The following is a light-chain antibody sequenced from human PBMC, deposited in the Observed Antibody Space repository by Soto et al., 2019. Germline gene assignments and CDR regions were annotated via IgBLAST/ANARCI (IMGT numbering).Light chain of an antibody. CDR1: QSISSD. CDR3: QQCDSSPFT. J-gene: IGKJ3*01. V-gene: IGKV1-39*01. CDR2: AAS. Sequence: DIQMTQSPSSLSASVGDIVTITCRASQSISSDLNWYQQKPGKAPNLLIYAASSLQSGVPSKFSGSGSGTDFTLTISSLQPEDFATYYCQQCDSSPFTFGPGTKVDIK.